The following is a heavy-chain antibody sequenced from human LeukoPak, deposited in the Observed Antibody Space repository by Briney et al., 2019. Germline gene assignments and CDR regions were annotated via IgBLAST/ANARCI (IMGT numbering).Heavy chain of an antibody. Sequence: PGGSLRLSCTASGLTFSDYAMTWVRQSPGKGPEWVAAIRGGGHGPFYADSVRGRFTISRDNSKYTLFLQMDSLRAEDTAVYYCARDPNGDYVGAFDMWGPGTMVTVSS. CDR3: ARDPNGDYVGAFDM. CDR2: IRGGGHGP. J-gene: IGHJ3*02. CDR1: GLTFSDYA. V-gene: IGHV3-23*01. D-gene: IGHD4-17*01.